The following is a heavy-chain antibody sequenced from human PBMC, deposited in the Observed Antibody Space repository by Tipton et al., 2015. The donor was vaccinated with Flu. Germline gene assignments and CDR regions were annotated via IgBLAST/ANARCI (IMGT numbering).Heavy chain of an antibody. D-gene: IGHD1-14*01. CDR1: GDSMRSDYF. V-gene: IGHV4-38-2*02. CDR2: IHYSGSP. Sequence: TLSLTCTVSGDSMRSDYFWGWIRRAPGKGLEWIGNIHYSGSPHYNPSLKSRVTISVDTSKNQFSLRLTSVTAADTAVYYCARTEPRTLYYFDFWGQGTLVTVSS. CDR3: ARTEPRTLYYFDF. J-gene: IGHJ4*02.